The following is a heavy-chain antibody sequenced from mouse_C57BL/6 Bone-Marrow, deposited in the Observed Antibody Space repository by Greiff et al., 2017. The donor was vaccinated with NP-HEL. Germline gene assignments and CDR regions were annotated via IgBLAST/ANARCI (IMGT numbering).Heavy chain of an antibody. CDR1: GFAFTNYL. D-gene: IGHD2-4*01. CDR3: ARGGIYYDYAWFAY. CDR2: INPGSGGT. V-gene: IGHV1-54*01. Sequence: QVQLQQSGAELVRPGTSVKVSCTASGFAFTNYLIAWVKQRPGQGLEWIGVINPGSGGTNYTEKFKGKATLTADKSTSTAYMQISSLTSEDSAVYFCARGGIYYDYAWFAYWGQGTLVTVSA. J-gene: IGHJ3*01.